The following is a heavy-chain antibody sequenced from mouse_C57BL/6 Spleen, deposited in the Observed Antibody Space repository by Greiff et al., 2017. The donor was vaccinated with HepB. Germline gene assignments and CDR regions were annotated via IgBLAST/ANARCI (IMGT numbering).Heavy chain of an antibody. Sequence: EVQGVESGGGLVKPGGSLKLSCAASGFTFSDYGMHWVRQAPEKGLEWVAYISSGSSTIYYADTVKGRFTISRDNAKNTLFLQMTSLRSEDTAMYYCARDLWLRRLYYYAMDYWGQGTSVTVSS. D-gene: IGHD2-2*01. CDR2: ISSGSSTI. V-gene: IGHV5-17*01. CDR1: GFTFSDYG. CDR3: ARDLWLRRLYYYAMDY. J-gene: IGHJ4*01.